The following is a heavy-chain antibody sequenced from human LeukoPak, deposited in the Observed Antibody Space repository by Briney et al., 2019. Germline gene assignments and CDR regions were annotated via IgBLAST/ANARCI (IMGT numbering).Heavy chain of an antibody. Sequence: PGGSLRLSCAASEFTFTSYELNWVRQAPGKGLEWFSYISSIGNTISYADSVKGRFTISRDNAKNSLYLQVISLRAEDTAVYYCARGPSIAARYDAFDIWGQGTMVTVSS. J-gene: IGHJ3*02. CDR1: EFTFTSYE. CDR2: ISSIGNTI. D-gene: IGHD6-6*01. CDR3: ARGPSIAARYDAFDI. V-gene: IGHV3-48*03.